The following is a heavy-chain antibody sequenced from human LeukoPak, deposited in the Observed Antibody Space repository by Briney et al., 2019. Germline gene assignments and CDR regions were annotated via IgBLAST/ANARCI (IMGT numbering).Heavy chain of an antibody. CDR3: ARENRVYSCYDLVWYFDL. J-gene: IGHJ2*01. CDR1: GGSISSYY. V-gene: IGHV4-59*12. Sequence: SETLSLTCTVSGGSISSYYWSWIRQPPGKGLEWIGYIYYSGSTNYNPSLKSRVTISVDTSKNQFSLKLSSVTAADTAVYYCARENRVYSCYDLVWYFDLWGRGTLVTVSS. D-gene: IGHD5-12*01. CDR2: IYYSGST.